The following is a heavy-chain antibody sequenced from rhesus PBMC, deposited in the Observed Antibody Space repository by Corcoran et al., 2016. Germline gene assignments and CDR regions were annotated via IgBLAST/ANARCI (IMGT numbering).Heavy chain of an antibody. V-gene: IGHV4-165*01. D-gene: IGHD6-31*01. CDR2: ISGSSGST. Sequence: QVQLQESGPGLVKPSETLSLTCAVSGGSLSGYYWGWIRQPPGKGREWIGYISGSSGSTDYNPSLKSRVTLSTDTSKNQFSLKLTSVTAADTAVYYCAREFWAAAGTPYYFDYWGQGVLVTVSS. J-gene: IGHJ4*01. CDR1: GGSLSGYY. CDR3: AREFWAAAGTPYYFDY.